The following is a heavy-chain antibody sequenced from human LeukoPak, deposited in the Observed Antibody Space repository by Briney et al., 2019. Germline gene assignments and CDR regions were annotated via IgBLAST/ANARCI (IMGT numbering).Heavy chain of an antibody. V-gene: IGHV3-9*03. J-gene: IGHJ4*02. CDR1: GFTFDDYA. CDR2: ISRNSGSI. Sequence: PGGSLRLSCAASGFTFDDYAMHWVRQAPGKGLEWVSGISRNSGSIGYADSVKGRFTISRDNAKNSPYLQMNSLRAEDMALYYCELHGEYSSGSYPLYYWGQGTLVTVSS. CDR3: ELHGEYSSGSYPLYY. D-gene: IGHD6-19*01.